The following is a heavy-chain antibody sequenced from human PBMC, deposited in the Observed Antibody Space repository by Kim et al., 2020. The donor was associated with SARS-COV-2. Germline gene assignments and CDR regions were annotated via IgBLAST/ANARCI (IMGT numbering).Heavy chain of an antibody. CDR1: GGSFSGYY. V-gene: IGHV4-34*01. Sequence: SETLSLTCAVYGGSFSGYYWSWIRQPPGKGLEWIGEINHSGSTNYNPSLKSRVTISVDTSKNQFSLKLSSVTAADTAVYYCARGVGSSGWYRDYWGQGTLVTVSS. CDR2: INHSGST. D-gene: IGHD6-19*01. J-gene: IGHJ4*02. CDR3: ARGVGSSGWYRDY.